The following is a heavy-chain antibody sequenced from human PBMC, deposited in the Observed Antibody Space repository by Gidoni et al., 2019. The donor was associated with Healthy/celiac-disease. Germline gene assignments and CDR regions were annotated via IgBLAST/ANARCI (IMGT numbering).Heavy chain of an antibody. CDR2: ISYDGSNK. D-gene: IGHD3-22*01. CDR3: AKDRGGWALYDSQHTFDY. Sequence: QVQLVESGGGVVQPGRSLRLSCAASGFTFSSYGMHWVRQAPGKGLEWVAVISYDGSNKYYADSVKGRFTISRDNSKNTLYLQMNSLRAEDTAVYYCAKDRGGWALYDSQHTFDYWGQGTLVTVSS. J-gene: IGHJ4*02. V-gene: IGHV3-30*18. CDR1: GFTFSSYG.